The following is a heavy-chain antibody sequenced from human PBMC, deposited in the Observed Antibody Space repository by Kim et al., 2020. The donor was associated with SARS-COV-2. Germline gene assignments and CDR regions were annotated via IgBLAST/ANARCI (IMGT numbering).Heavy chain of an antibody. V-gene: IGHV4-31*03. CDR3: ARVRSSSWLSRLFDS. D-gene: IGHD6-13*01. CDR1: GGSISSGGYY. Sequence: SETLSLTCTVSGGSISSGGYYWSWIRQHPGKGLEWIGYIYYSGSTYYNPSLKSRVTISVDTSKNQFSLKLSSVTAADTAVYYCARVRSSSWLSRLFDSWGQGTLVTLSS. J-gene: IGHJ4*02. CDR2: IYYSGST.